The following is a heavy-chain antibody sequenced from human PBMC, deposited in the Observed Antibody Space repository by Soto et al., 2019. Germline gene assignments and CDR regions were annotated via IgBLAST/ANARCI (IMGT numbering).Heavy chain of an antibody. J-gene: IGHJ6*02. CDR1: GYTFTSYY. CDR3: ARGGITIFGVVRDV. V-gene: IGHV1-46*01. CDR2: INPSGGST. Sequence: QVQLVQSGAEVKKPGASVKVSCKASGYTFTSYYMHWVRQATGQGLERMGIINPSGGSTSYAQKFQGRVTMTSDTSTTTGSMELSSLRSEDRAVYYCARGGITIFGVVRDVGGQGTTVTVSS. D-gene: IGHD3-3*01.